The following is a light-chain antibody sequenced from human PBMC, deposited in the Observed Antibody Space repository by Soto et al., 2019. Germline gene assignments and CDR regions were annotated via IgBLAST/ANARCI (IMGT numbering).Light chain of an antibody. J-gene: IGKJ3*01. CDR2: LGS. V-gene: IGKV2-28*01. Sequence: DIVMTQSPLSLPVTPVEAASISCRSRESLLFTNGYNYLDWYVQKPGQSPQLLIYLGSHRAPGVPDRFSGSGSGTDFTLKISRVEAEDVGFYYCMQGVETPFTFGPGTKVDIK. CDR1: ESLLFTNGYNY. CDR3: MQGVETPFT.